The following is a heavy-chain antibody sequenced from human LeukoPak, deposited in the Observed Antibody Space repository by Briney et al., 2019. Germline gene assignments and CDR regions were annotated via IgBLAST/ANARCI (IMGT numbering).Heavy chain of an antibody. D-gene: IGHD6-19*01. CDR3: ARVKEYSSGWYAHAFDI. Sequence: SETLSLTCTVSGYSISSGYYWGWIRQPPGKGLEWIGYIYYSGSTNYNPSLKSRVTISVDTSKNQFSLKLSSVTAADTAVYYCARVKEYSSGWYAHAFDIWGQGTMVTVSS. CDR2: IYYSGST. V-gene: IGHV4-61*01. CDR1: GYSISSGYY. J-gene: IGHJ3*02.